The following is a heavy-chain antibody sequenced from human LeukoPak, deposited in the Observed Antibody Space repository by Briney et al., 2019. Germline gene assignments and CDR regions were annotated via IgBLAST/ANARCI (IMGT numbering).Heavy chain of an antibody. Sequence: GGSLRLSCAASGFTFSGHWMSWVRQAPGKGLEWVAKIKQDGREKYYVDSVKGRFTISRDNAKNSLYLQMNSLRADDTAVYYCARAAYWGQGTLVTVSS. J-gene: IGHJ4*02. V-gene: IGHV3-7*01. CDR1: GFTFSGHW. CDR3: ARAAY. CDR2: IKQDGREK.